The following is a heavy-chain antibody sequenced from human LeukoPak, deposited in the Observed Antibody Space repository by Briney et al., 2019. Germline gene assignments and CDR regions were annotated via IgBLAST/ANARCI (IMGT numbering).Heavy chain of an antibody. CDR1: GFTFSSYA. D-gene: IGHD3-9*01. J-gene: IGHJ4*02. Sequence: GGSLRLSCAASGFTFSSYAMHWVRQAPGKGLERVAVISYDGSNKYYADSVKGRFTISRDNSKNTLYLQMNSLRAEDTAVYYCARELRYFDWLLPIFDYWGQGTLVTVSS. CDR2: ISYDGSNK. CDR3: ARELRYFDWLLPIFDY. V-gene: IGHV3-30-3*01.